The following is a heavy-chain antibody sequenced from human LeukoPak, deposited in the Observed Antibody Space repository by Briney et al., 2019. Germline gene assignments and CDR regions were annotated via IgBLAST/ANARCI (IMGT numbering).Heavy chain of an antibody. D-gene: IGHD6-19*01. V-gene: IGHV3-30-3*01. Sequence: GGSLRLSCAASGFTFRSYAMLWVRQAPGKGLVGVAVISYDGSNKYYADSVKGRFTISRDNSKHTLYLQMNSLRPEDTAVYHCATGRSGWPGFLPDYWRQGTLVTVSS. CDR1: GFTFRSYA. CDR2: ISYDGSNK. J-gene: IGHJ4*02. CDR3: ATGRSGWPGFLPDY.